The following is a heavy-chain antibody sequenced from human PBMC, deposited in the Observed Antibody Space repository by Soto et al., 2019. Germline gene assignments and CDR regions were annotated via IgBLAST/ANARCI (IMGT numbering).Heavy chain of an antibody. J-gene: IGHJ6*02. CDR2: ISGSGGST. D-gene: IGHD6-13*01. CDR3: AKDLVGYSSSWDRYCYYGMDV. CDR1: GFTFSSYA. V-gene: IGHV3-23*01. Sequence: EVQLLESGGGLVQPGGSLRLSCAASGFTFSSYAMSWVRQAPGKGLEWVSAISGSGGSTYYADSVKGRFTISRNNTKNTLYLQMKSLRAEDTAVYYCAKDLVGYSSSWDRYCYYGMDVGGQGTTVTVSS.